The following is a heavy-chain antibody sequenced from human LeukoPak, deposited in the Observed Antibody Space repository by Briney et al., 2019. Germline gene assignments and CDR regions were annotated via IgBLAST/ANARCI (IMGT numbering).Heavy chain of an antibody. CDR1: EFTVSNNY. V-gene: IGHV3-53*01. J-gene: IGHJ4*02. D-gene: IGHD6-19*01. Sequence: GGSLRLSCAASEFTVSNNYMSWVRQAPGKGLEWVSVIYSGGNTYYADSVKGRFTISRDNSKNTGYLQMNSLRAEDTAVYYCATGYSSDFYFFDYWGQGTLVTVSS. CDR3: ATGYSSDFYFFDY. CDR2: IYSGGNT.